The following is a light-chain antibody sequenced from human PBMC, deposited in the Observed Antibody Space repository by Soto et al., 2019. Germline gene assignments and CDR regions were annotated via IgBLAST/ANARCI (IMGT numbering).Light chain of an antibody. CDR1: QSVSSNY. CDR2: DVS. CDR3: QQYGRSPT. Sequence: EIVLTQSPGTLSLSPGERATLSCRSSQSVSSNYLAWYQQKPDQAPRLVIYDVSGRATGIPDRFIGSGSGTDFTLTISRLEPEDFAVYYCQQYGRSPTCGQGTKVEIK. V-gene: IGKV3-20*01. J-gene: IGKJ1*01.